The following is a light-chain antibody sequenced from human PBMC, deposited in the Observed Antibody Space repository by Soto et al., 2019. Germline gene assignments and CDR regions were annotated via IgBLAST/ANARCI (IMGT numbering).Light chain of an antibody. CDR2: AAS. CDR1: QSISNY. J-gene: IGKJ3*01. V-gene: IGKV1-39*01. Sequence: DIQMTQSPSSLSASAGDRVTITCRASQSISNYLNWYQQKPGKAPKLLIYAASNLQSGVPSRFSGSGSGTDFTLTISSLQLEDFATYYCQQSYSISFTFGPGTKLDIK. CDR3: QQSYSISFT.